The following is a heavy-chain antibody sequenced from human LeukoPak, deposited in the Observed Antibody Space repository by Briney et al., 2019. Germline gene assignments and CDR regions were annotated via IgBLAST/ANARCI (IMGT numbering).Heavy chain of an antibody. CDR2: MYISGNT. CDR1: GGFISNYC. Sequence: PSETLSLTCTVSGGFISNYCWSWIRQSAGKGLEWIGRMYISGNTNYNPSLKSRVTMSIDTSKNQFSLKLSSVTAADTAVYYCASQYYYDTSGYYDSLYFQHWGQGALVTVSS. J-gene: IGHJ1*01. CDR3: ASQYYYDTSGYYDSLYFQH. D-gene: IGHD3-22*01. V-gene: IGHV4-4*07.